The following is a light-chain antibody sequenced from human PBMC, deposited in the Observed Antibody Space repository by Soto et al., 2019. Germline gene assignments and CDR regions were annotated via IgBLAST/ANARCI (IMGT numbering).Light chain of an antibody. Sequence: VLTQSPATPSLSPGERATLSCRASQSVAGQLAWYQQKPGQAPRLFIYDASKRATGVPGRFSGSGSGTDYTLTISSLEPDDFAVYYCQQRSSWPTFGQGTKVDIK. J-gene: IGKJ1*01. CDR1: QSVAGQ. CDR2: DAS. CDR3: QQRSSWPT. V-gene: IGKV3-11*01.